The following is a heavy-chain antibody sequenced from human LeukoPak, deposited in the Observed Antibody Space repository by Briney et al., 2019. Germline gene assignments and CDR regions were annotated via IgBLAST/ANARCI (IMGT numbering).Heavy chain of an antibody. CDR1: GFSFSGHW. J-gene: IGHJ4*02. CDR3: ARGPNSNWSGLDF. Sequence: GGSLRLSCTASGFSFSGHWMHWARQLPGKGLVWVSRVSPTGSTTSYADSVKGRFTVSRDNAKNTLCLQVNNLRAEDTAVYYCARGPNSNWSGLDFWGQGTLLTVSS. D-gene: IGHD6-6*01. CDR2: VSPTGSTT. V-gene: IGHV3-74*01.